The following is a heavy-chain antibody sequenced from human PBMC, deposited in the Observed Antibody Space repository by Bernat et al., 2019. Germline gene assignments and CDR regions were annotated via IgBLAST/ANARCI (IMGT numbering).Heavy chain of an antibody. CDR1: QYTFTGNY. V-gene: IGHV1-2*04. CDR2: INPNSGAT. J-gene: IGHJ6*02. CDR3: ARGLPGKGMDV. Sequence: QVQLVQSGAEVKKPGASVTVSCKASQYTFTGNYLHWVRQAPGQGLEWMGWINPNSGATNYARKFQGWVTMTRDTSISTAYMELSSLKSDDTAVYYCARGLPGKGMDVWGQGTTVTGSS. D-gene: IGHD2-2*01.